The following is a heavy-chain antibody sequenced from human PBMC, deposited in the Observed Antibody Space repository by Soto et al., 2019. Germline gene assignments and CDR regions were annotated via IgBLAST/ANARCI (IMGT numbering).Heavy chain of an antibody. CDR2: ISPYNGNT. CDR3: ARDLLPMTGTSNDAFVI. V-gene: IGHV1-18*04. D-gene: IGHD1-7*01. J-gene: IGHJ3*02. Sequence: ASVKVSCKASGYMFNNYGISWVRQAPGQGLGWMAWISPYNGNTNYAQKFQGRVTMTADSSTSTAHMELRSLKTDDTAVYYCARDLLPMTGTSNDAFVIWGQGTMVTVSS. CDR1: GYMFNNYG.